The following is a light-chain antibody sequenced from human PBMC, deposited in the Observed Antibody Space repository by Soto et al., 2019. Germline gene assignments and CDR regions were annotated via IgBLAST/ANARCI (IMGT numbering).Light chain of an antibody. V-gene: IGKV3-20*01. CDR3: QLYGVSSPRIT. J-gene: IGKJ5*01. CDR2: GAT. Sequence: EIVVTQSAGTLSLSPGEKATLSCRASQTVSASYLAWYQQKPGQAPRLLIYGATNRIIGIPDRFSGSVSGTDFTLTISRLEPEDFAVYYCQLYGVSSPRITFGQGTRLEIK. CDR1: QTVSASY.